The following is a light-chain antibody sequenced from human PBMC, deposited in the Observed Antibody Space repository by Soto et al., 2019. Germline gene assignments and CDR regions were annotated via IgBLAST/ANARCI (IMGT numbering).Light chain of an antibody. CDR2: SAS. J-gene: IGKJ2*01. Sequence: DIQMTQSPSSLSASVGDRVTITCRASQSISSYLNWYQQKPGKAPKLLIYSASSLQSGVPSRFSSSGSGTNFTLASRSLQPEYFATYYCQQSYSTLYTFGQGTKLEIK. CDR1: QSISSY. V-gene: IGKV1-39*01. CDR3: QQSYSTLYT.